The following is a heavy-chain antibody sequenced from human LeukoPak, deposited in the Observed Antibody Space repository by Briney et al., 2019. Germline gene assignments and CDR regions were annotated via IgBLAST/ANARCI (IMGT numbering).Heavy chain of an antibody. Sequence: GGSLRLSCAASGFTFSSYSMNWVRQAPGKGLEWVSAISGSGGSTYYADSVKGRVTISRDNSKNTLYLQINSLRAEDTPVDYCAKSSTAAAQKTLVYYWGPGTLVNVSS. V-gene: IGHV3-23*01. CDR3: AKSSTAAAQKTLVYY. J-gene: IGHJ4*02. CDR1: GFTFSSYS. CDR2: ISGSGGST. D-gene: IGHD6-25*01.